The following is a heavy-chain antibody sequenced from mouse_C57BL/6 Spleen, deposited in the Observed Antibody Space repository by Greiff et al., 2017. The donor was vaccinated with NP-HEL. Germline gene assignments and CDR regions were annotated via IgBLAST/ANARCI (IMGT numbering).Heavy chain of an antibody. CDR3: ASSPPITTVVATRYFDV. J-gene: IGHJ1*03. CDR1: GFNIKNTY. D-gene: IGHD1-1*01. CDR2: IDPANGNT. Sequence: VQLQQSVAELVRPGASVKLSCTASGFNIKNTYMHWVKQRPEQGLEWIGRIDPANGNTKYAPKFQGKATITADTSSNPAYLQLSSLTSKDTAIYSCASSPPITTVVATRYFDVWGTGTTVTVSS. V-gene: IGHV14-3*01.